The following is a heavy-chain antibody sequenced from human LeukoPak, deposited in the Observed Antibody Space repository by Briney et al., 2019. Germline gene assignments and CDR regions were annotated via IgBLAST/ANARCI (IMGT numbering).Heavy chain of an antibody. CDR2: ISSSSSYI. V-gene: IGHV3-21*01. J-gene: IGHJ5*02. D-gene: IGHD4-17*01. CDR1: GFTFSSYS. Sequence: GGSLRLSCAASGFTFSSYSMNWVRQAPGKGLEWVSSISSSSSYIYYADSVKGRFTISRDNSENSLYLQMNSLRADDTAVYYCARVPPVFITASTVSWFDPWGQGTLVTVSS. CDR3: ARVPPVFITASTVSWFDP.